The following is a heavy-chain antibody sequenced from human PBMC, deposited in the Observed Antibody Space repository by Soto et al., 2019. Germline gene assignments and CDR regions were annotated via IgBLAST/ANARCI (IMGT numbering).Heavy chain of an antibody. Sequence: LQESGPRLVKPSETLSLNCTVSGDAISNYYWSWIRQTPGRGLEWIGCVHESGSTDYNPSLKGRVTISPHTSKSQFSLSLRSATAADTATYYCARGTRALITSFFAYWGQGIPVTVSS. D-gene: IGHD1-20*01. CDR1: GDAISNYY. V-gene: IGHV4-59*01. CDR3: ARGTRALITSFFAY. CDR2: VHESGST. J-gene: IGHJ4*02.